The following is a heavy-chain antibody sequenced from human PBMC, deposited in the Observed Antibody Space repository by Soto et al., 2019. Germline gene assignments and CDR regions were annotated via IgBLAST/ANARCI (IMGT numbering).Heavy chain of an antibody. CDR3: AKYAGSSWFDN. J-gene: IGHJ4*02. CDR2: IYYSGRT. D-gene: IGHD6-13*01. V-gene: IGHV4-59*01. Sequence: SETLSLTCTVSSGFISPYYWSWIRQPPGKGLEWVGYIYYSGRTYYNPSLRSRVTISLDTSRNQFPLKLSSVTAADTAVYYCAKYAGSSWFDNWGQGTLVTVSS. CDR1: SGFISPYY.